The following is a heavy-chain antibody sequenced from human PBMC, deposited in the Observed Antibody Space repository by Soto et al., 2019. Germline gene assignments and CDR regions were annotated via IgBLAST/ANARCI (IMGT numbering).Heavy chain of an antibody. Sequence: PSETLSLTCTVSGGSISSYYWNWIRQPPGKGPEWIGYISYNGFTNYNPSLKSRVTISLDTSKNQFSLKLSSVTAADTAMYFCARDEGRRDSYYYYMDVWGKGTTVTVSS. CDR3: ARDEGRRDSYYYYMDV. J-gene: IGHJ6*03. CDR1: GGSISSYY. V-gene: IGHV4-59*01. CDR2: ISYNGFT.